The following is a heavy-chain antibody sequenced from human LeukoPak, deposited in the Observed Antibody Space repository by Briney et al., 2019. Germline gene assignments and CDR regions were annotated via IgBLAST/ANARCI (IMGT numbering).Heavy chain of an antibody. Sequence: GESLRISCQGSGYSFTTYWISWVRQMPGKGLEWMGRIDPSDSYTNYSPSFQGHVTISADKSFSTAYLQWTSLKASDTAMYYCARHAKAYGSSCDYWGQGTLVTVSS. CDR3: ARHAKAYGSSCDY. CDR1: GYSFTTYW. D-gene: IGHD6-13*01. CDR2: IDPSDSYT. J-gene: IGHJ4*02. V-gene: IGHV5-10-1*01.